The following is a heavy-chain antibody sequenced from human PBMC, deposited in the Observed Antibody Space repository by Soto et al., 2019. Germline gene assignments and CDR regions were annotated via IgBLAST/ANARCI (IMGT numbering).Heavy chain of an antibody. CDR2: ISSSSSYI. J-gene: IGHJ5*02. Sequence: EVQLVESGGGLVKPGGSLRLSCAASGFTFSSYSMNWVRQAPGKGLEWVSFISSSSSYIYYADSVKGRFTISRDNAKNSLYLRMNSLRAEDTAVYYCARGIHYYDSSGYHGSWGQGTLVTVSS. CDR1: GFTFSSYS. V-gene: IGHV3-21*01. D-gene: IGHD3-22*01. CDR3: ARGIHYYDSSGYHGS.